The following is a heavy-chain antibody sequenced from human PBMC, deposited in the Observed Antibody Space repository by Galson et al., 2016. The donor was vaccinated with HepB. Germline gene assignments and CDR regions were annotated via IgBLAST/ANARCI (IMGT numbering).Heavy chain of an antibody. CDR2: IKGKADYGAT. D-gene: IGHD3-16*02. Sequence: SLRLSCAASGFTFSNAWMSWVRQAPGKGLEWVGRIKGKADYGATDYAAPVKGRFTISRDDSKNTVSLQMNSLKTEDTAVYYCTGVIVLGYYFDSWGQGTLVTVSS. J-gene: IGHJ4*02. V-gene: IGHV3-15*01. CDR3: TGVIVLGYYFDS. CDR1: GFTFSNAW.